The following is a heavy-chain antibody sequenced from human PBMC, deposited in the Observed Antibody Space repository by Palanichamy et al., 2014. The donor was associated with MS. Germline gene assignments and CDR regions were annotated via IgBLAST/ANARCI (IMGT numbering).Heavy chain of an antibody. D-gene: IGHD3-3*01. CDR3: TREGTYSIFGVVLEYYGMDV. V-gene: IGHV1-2*02. Sequence: QVQLVQSGAEVKRPGASVKVSCEASGYTFTDYYLHWVRQVPGQGVDWMGWINLKTGGTEYAQKFQGRVTMTRDTSINTAYMELNRVTFDDTAIYYCTREGTYSIFGVVLEYYGMDVWGQGTTVTVSS. J-gene: IGHJ6*02. CDR2: INLKTGGT. CDR1: GYTFTDYY.